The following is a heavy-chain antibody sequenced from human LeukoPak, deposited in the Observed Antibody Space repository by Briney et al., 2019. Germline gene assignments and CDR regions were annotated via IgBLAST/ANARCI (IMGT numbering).Heavy chain of an antibody. J-gene: IGHJ4*02. CDR3: AKLRRGAAAGEFDY. V-gene: IGHV3-23*01. Sequence: GGSLRLSRAASGFTFSSYAMTWVRQTPGKGLEWVSAISGGGSSTYFADSVKGRFTISRDNSRNTLYLRMNSLRAEDTAIYYCAKLRRGAAAGEFDYWGQGTLVTVSS. D-gene: IGHD6-13*01. CDR2: ISGGGSST. CDR1: GFTFSSYA.